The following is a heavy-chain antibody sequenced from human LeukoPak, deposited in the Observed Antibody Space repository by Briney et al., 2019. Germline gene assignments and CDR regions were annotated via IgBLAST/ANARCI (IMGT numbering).Heavy chain of an antibody. CDR3: ARQGSSWSNWFDP. V-gene: IGHV5-51*01. D-gene: IGHD6-13*01. CDR1: GYSFTGHW. CDR2: IYPGDSDT. Sequence: GESLKISCEAFGYSFTGHWIGWVRQMPGKGLEWMGIIYPGDSDTRYSPSFQGQVTISADKSISTAYLQWSSLKASDTTMYYCARQGSSWSNWFDPWGQGTLVTVSS. J-gene: IGHJ5*02.